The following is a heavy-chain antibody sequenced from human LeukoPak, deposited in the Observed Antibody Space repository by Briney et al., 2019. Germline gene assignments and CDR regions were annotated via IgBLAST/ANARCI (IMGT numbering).Heavy chain of an antibody. Sequence: GGSLRLSCAASGFTSSDYYMSWIRQAPGKGLEWVSYISSSGSTIYYADSVKGRFTISRDNAKNSLYLQMNSLRAEDTAVYYCARESVGDDFSWFDPWGQGTLVTVSS. D-gene: IGHD3-16*01. V-gene: IGHV3-11*01. CDR2: ISSSGSTI. CDR1: GFTSSDYY. J-gene: IGHJ5*02. CDR3: ARESVGDDFSWFDP.